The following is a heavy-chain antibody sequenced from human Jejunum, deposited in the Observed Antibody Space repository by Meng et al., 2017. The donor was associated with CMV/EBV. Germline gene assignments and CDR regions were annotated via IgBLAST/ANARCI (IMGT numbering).Heavy chain of an antibody. CDR1: GFSFHTNR. CDR2: INDDGSET. J-gene: IGHJ3*01. V-gene: IGHV3-7*01. Sequence: AASGFSFHTNRMTWLRQVPGKGLEWVANINDDGSETYYVDSVKGRFTISRDNANNSLYLQMDDLRAEDTAVYYCARMGYGFEFFDVWGQGTMVTVSS. CDR3: ARMGYGFEFFDV. D-gene: IGHD5-12*01.